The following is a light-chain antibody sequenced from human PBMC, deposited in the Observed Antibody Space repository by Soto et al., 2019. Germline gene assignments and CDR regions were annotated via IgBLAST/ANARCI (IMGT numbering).Light chain of an antibody. V-gene: IGKV1-39*01. CDR2: AAS. J-gene: IGKJ2*01. CDR1: QSVTSN. CDR3: QQYYSSPYT. Sequence: DIQMTQSPSSLSASIGDRVTITCRASQSVTSNLNWYQQKFGETPKLLMYAASNLQGGVPSRFSGSGSGTDFPLTISSLQPEDCATYYCQQYYSSPYTFGQGTKLEV.